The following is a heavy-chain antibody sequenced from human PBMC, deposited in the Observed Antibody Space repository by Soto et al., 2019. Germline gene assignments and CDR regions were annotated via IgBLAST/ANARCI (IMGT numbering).Heavy chain of an antibody. V-gene: IGHV1-2*02. CDR1: GSAFGAYY. Sequence: ASVKVSCTASGSAFGAYYIYWLRQAPGQGLEWMGSINPHAGGARYVQQFRDRLAISTDTPKETAYMELRSLTSDDTAIYYCARERRRTPNGVDSFDGWGQGTAVTVAS. J-gene: IGHJ3*01. CDR2: INPHAGGA. D-gene: IGHD2-8*01. CDR3: ARERRRTPNGVDSFDG.